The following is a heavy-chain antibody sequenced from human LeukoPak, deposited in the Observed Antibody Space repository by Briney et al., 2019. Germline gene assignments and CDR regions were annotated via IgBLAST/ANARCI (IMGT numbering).Heavy chain of an antibody. CDR3: AKDFSDYYDSSGYYTGFDL. J-gene: IGHJ2*01. CDR2: ISYDGSNK. CDR1: GFTFSSYG. D-gene: IGHD3-22*01. Sequence: GGSLRLSCAASGFTFSSYGMHWVRQAPGKGLEWVAVISYDGSNKYYADSVKGRFTISRDNSKNTLYLQMNSLRAEDTAVYYCAKDFSDYYDSSGYYTGFDLWGRGTLVTVSS. V-gene: IGHV3-30*18.